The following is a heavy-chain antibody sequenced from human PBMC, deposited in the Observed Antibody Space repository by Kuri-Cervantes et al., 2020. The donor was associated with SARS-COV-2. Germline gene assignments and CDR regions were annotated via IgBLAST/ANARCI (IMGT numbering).Heavy chain of an antibody. Sequence: ASVKVSCKASGYTFTGYYMHWVRQAPGQGLEWMGWINPNSGGTNYAQKFQGRVTMTRDTSISTAYMELSRLRSDDTAVHYCARSPQRAGDRKNEPWEQLVYYFDYWGQGTLVTVSS. CDR2: INPNSGGT. CDR1: GYTFTGYY. D-gene: IGHD6-13*01. J-gene: IGHJ4*02. V-gene: IGHV1-2*02. CDR3: ARSPQRAGDRKNEPWEQLVYYFDY.